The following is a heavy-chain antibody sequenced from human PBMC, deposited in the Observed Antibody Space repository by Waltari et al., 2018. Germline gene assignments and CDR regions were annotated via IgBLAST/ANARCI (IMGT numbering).Heavy chain of an antibody. J-gene: IGHJ3*02. V-gene: IGHV3-21*01. D-gene: IGHD2-21*01. CDR2: ISSSSSYI. Sequence: EVQLVESGGGLVKPGGSLRLSCAASGFTFSSYSMNWVRQAPGKGLEWVSSISSSSSYIYYADSVKGRFTSSRDNAKNSLYLKMNRLRAEDTAGYYWARDIFFPHIVGVIPGAFDIWGQGTMVTVSS. CDR3: ARDIFFPHIVGVIPGAFDI. CDR1: GFTFSSYS.